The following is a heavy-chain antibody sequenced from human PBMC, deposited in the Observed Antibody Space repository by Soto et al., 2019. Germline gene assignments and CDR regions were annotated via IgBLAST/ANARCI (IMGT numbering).Heavy chain of an antibody. Sequence: SETLSLTCTVSGGSISSSSYYWGWIRQPPGKGLEWIGSIYYSGSTYYNPSLKSRVTISVDTSKNQFSLKLSSVTAADTAVYYCARHIILEDLAVPLSGFQHWGQGTLVTVSS. CDR2: IYYSGST. CDR3: ARHIILEDLAVPLSGFQH. CDR1: GGSISSSSYY. J-gene: IGHJ1*01. V-gene: IGHV4-39*01. D-gene: IGHD6-19*01.